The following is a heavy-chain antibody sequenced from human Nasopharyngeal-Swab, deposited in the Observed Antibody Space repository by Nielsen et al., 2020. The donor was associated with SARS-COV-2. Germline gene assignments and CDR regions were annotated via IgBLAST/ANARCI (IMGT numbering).Heavy chain of an antibody. V-gene: IGHV3-9*01. J-gene: IGHJ3*02. Sequence: GGSLRLSCAASGFTFDDYAMHWVRQAPGKGLEWVSGISWNSGSIGYADSVKGRFTISRDNAKNSLYLQMNSLRAADTALYYCAKYGRAFDIWGQVTMVTVSS. CDR3: AKYGRAFDI. CDR2: ISWNSGSI. CDR1: GFTFDDYA.